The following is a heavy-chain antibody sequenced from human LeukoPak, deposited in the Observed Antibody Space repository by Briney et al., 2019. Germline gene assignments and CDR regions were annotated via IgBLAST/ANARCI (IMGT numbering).Heavy chain of an antibody. CDR1: GYTFTCYY. CDR3: ATTSGYYYYYFDY. V-gene: IGHV1-2*06. Sequence: ASVKVSCKASGYTFTCYYMHWVRQAPGQGLEWMGRINPNSGGTNYAQKFQGRVTMTRDTSISTAYMELSRLRSDDTAVYYCATTSGYYYYYFDYWGQGTLVTVSS. CDR2: INPNSGGT. D-gene: IGHD3-22*01. J-gene: IGHJ4*02.